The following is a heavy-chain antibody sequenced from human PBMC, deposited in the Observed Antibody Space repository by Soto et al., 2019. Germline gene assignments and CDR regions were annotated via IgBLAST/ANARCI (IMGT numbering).Heavy chain of an antibody. J-gene: IGHJ4*02. CDR1: GGSMRNYF. Sequence: SETLSLTCTVSGGSMRNYFWTWIRQPPGRGLEWIGYIHYSGTTSFFPSYNPSLRSRVTISEDTSKNQLSLKLLSVTTADTAVYFCAAGEASSRNLAPYSLDFWGQGTLVTVSS. CDR2: IHYSGTT. V-gene: IGHV4-59*01. D-gene: IGHD6-13*01. CDR3: AAGEASSRNLAPYSLDF.